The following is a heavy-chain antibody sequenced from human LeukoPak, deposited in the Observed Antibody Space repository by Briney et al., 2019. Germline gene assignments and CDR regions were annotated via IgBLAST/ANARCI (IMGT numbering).Heavy chain of an antibody. CDR2: IYPGDSDT. V-gene: IGHV5-51*01. Sequence: GESLKISCKGSEYSFTSYWIGWVRQMPGKGLEWMGIIYPGDSDTTYSPSFQGQVTNSADKSISTAYLQWSSLKASDSAIYYCARRGHSGSFLDSFDIWGQGTMVTVSS. D-gene: IGHD6-19*01. CDR3: ARRGHSGSFLDSFDI. J-gene: IGHJ3*02. CDR1: EYSFTSYW.